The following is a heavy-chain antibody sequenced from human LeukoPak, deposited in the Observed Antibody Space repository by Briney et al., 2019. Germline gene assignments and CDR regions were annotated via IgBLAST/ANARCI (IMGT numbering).Heavy chain of an antibody. D-gene: IGHD3-3*01. CDR1: GGSISSYY. Sequence: SETLSLTCTVSGGSISSYYWSWIRQPPGKGLEWIGYIYYSGSINYNPSLKSRVTISVDTSKNQFSLKLSSVTAADTAVYYCARGITIFGVVLYFDYWGQGTLVTVSS. J-gene: IGHJ4*02. V-gene: IGHV4-59*01. CDR2: IYYSGSI. CDR3: ARGITIFGVVLYFDY.